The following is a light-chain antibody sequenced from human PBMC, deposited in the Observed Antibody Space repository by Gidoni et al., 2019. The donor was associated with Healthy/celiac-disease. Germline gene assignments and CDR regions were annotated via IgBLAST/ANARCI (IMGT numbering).Light chain of an antibody. CDR1: SSDVGGYNN. CDR3: CSYAGSYTFV. CDR2: DVS. J-gene: IGLJ2*01. V-gene: IGLV2-11*02. Sequence: QSALTQPRSVAGSPGQSFTISCTGTSSDVGGYNNVSWYQQHPGKAPKLLLYDVSKRPSGVPSRFFGSKSGNTASLPISGLPAEDEAVYYCCSYAGSYTFVFGGGTKLTVL.